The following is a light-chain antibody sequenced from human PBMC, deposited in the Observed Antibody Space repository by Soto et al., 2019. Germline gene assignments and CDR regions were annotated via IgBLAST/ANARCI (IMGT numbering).Light chain of an antibody. Sequence: EIVLTQSPATLSLSPGERATLSCRASQSVSSYLAWYQQQPRQDPRLLIYDASNRATGVPARFSGSGSGPAFTLTTSSREAEDFAVYYCQQRSSWPPWTFGQGTKVEIK. J-gene: IGKJ1*01. CDR1: QSVSSY. CDR2: DAS. CDR3: QQRSSWPPWT. V-gene: IGKV3-11*01.